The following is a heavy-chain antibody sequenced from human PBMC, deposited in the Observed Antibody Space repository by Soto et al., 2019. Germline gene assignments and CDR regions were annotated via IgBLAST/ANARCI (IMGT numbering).Heavy chain of an antibody. CDR2: INPNSGGT. CDR3: ARTHIVLVTPPTRYYGMDV. D-gene: IGHD2-21*02. CDR1: GYTFTGYY. J-gene: IGHJ6*02. Sequence: GASVKVSCKASGYTFTGYYMHWVRQAPGQGLEWMGWINPNSGGTNYAQKFQGRVTMTRDTSISTAYMELSRLRSDDTAVYYCARTHIVLVTPPTRYYGMDVWGQGTTVTVSS. V-gene: IGHV1-2*02.